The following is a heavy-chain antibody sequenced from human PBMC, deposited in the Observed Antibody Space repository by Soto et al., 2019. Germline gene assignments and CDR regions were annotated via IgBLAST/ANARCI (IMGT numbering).Heavy chain of an antibody. CDR1: GGSISSGDYY. CDR2: IYYSGST. Sequence: QVQLQESGPGLVKPSQTLSLTCTVSGGSISSGDYYWSWIRQPPGKGLEGIGYIYYSGSTYYNPSLKRRVTISVDTSKNQFSLKLSSVTAADTAVYYCARGPDCSGGSCYFDYWGQGTLVTVSS. V-gene: IGHV4-30-4*01. J-gene: IGHJ4*02. CDR3: ARGPDCSGGSCYFDY. D-gene: IGHD2-15*01.